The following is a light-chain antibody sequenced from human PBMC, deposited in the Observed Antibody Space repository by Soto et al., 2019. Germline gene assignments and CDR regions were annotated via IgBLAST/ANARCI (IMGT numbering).Light chain of an antibody. CDR3: QQYGLSPWT. CDR2: GAS. CDR1: QSISSSY. V-gene: IGKV3-20*01. J-gene: IGKJ1*01. Sequence: DIVLTQSPGTLSLSPGERATLSCRASQSISSSYLAWYQQRPGQAPSLLIYGASRRATGIPDRLSGSGSGTDFTLIISRLVPEDFAVYYCQQYGLSPWTFGQGTKVEI.